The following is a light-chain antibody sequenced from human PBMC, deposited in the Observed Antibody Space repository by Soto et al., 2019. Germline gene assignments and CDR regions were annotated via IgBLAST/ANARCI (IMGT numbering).Light chain of an antibody. CDR2: ATS. CDR1: QSLSSN. Sequence: EIVLSLSPATLYVTPRETATLSCRASQSLSSNVAWYQQRPRQAPRLLIYATSSRASDVPARFSGSGSGTEFTLTISSLQSEDFTVYYCQQYTLLPRTFARG. J-gene: IGKJ5*01. CDR3: QQYTLLPRT. V-gene: IGKV3-15*01.